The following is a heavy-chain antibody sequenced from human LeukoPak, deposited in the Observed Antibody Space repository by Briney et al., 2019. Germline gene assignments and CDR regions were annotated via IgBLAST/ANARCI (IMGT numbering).Heavy chain of an antibody. D-gene: IGHD2-2*01. CDR1: GVSFGRYS. CDR3: ARVGSTPAKFDH. V-gene: IGHV4-34*01. CDR2: INFSGYT. Sequence: PSETLSLTCAVSGVSFGRYSWTWIRQSPGRGLECIGEINFSGYTKYNPSLKSRVTLSVATSKTQFSLKLASVTAADTAIYFCARVGSTPAKFDHWGQGTLVTVSS. J-gene: IGHJ4*02.